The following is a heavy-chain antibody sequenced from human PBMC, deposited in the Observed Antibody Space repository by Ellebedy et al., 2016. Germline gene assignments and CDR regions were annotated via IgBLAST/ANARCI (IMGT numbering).Heavy chain of an antibody. V-gene: IGHV3-30*03. J-gene: IGHJ6*02. CDR1: GFTFSSYG. D-gene: IGHD6-13*01. Sequence: GGSLRLSCAASGFTFSSYGMHWVRQAPGKGLEWVAVISYDGSNKYYADSVKGRFTISRDNSKNTLYLQMNSLRAEDTAVYYCASESGYSSSWLYYYYYGMDVWGQGTTVTVSS. CDR3: ASESGYSSSWLYYYYYGMDV. CDR2: ISYDGSNK.